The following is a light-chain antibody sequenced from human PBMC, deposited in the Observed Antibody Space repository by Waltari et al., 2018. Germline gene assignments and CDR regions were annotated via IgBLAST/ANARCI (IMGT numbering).Light chain of an antibody. Sequence: QSALTQPASVSGSPGQSITISCTVTSSAVGGYNLVPWHQQHPGKAPKLIIYEVSNRPSGVSNRFSGSKSGNTASLTISGLQAEDEADYYCTSYITTRGDWVFGGGTKLTVL. J-gene: IGLJ3*02. CDR3: TSYITTRGDWV. CDR2: EVS. CDR1: SSAVGGYNL. V-gene: IGLV2-14*01.